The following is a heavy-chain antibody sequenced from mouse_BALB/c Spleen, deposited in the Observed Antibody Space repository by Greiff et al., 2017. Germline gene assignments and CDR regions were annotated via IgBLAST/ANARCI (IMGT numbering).Heavy chain of an antibody. CDR3: TRPLYNYGSGPYAMDY. CDR2: IRLKSNNYAT. D-gene: IGHD1-1*01. J-gene: IGHJ4*01. Sequence: DVKLVESGGGLVQPGGSMKLSCVASGFTFSNYWINWVRQSPEKGLEWVAEIRLKSNNYATHYAESVKGRFTISRDDSKSSVYLQMNNLRAEDTGIYYCTRPLYNYGSGPYAMDYWGQGTSVTVSS. CDR1: GFTFSNYW. V-gene: IGHV6-6*02.